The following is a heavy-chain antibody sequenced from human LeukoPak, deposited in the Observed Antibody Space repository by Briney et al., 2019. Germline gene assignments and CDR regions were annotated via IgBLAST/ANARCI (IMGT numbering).Heavy chain of an antibody. CDR1: GYTFTSYG. J-gene: IGHJ3*02. D-gene: IGHD3-22*01. CDR3: ARDYAGGFGATYYYDSSGYPDAFDI. V-gene: IGHV1-18*01. CDR2: ISAYNGNT. Sequence: AASVKVSCKASGYTFTSYGISWVRQAPGQGLEWMGWISAYNGNTNYAQKLQGRVTMTTDTSTSTAYMELRSLRSDDTAVYYCARDYAGGFGATYYYDSSGYPDAFDIWGQGTMVTVSS.